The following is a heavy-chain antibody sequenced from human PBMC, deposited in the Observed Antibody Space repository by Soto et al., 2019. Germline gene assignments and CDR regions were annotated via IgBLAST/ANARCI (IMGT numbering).Heavy chain of an antibody. CDR1: GGTFSRYT. J-gene: IGHJ4*02. D-gene: IGHD3-22*01. CDR2: ITPMFGTP. CDR3: ARDGTLYDSSAYYYLY. V-gene: IGHV1-69*01. Sequence: QVQLVQSGAEVKKPGSSVKVSCKASGGTFSRYTITWVRQAPGQGLEWMGGITPMFGTPNYAQKFQGRVTITADDSTSTAYMELRSLRSEDTAMYYCARDGTLYDSSAYYYLYWGQGTLVTVSS.